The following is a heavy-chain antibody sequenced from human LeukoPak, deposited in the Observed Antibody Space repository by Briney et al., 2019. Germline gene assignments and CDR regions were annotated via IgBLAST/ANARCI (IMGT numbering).Heavy chain of an antibody. Sequence: PSETLSLTCAVYGGSFSGYYWSCIRQPPGKGLEWIGEINHSGSTNYNPSLKSRVTISVDTSKNQFSLKLSSVTAADTAVYYCARGHDYGVAWFQHWGQGTLVTVSS. CDR2: INHSGST. CDR1: GGSFSGYY. D-gene: IGHD4-17*01. CDR3: ARGHDYGVAWFQH. J-gene: IGHJ1*01. V-gene: IGHV4-34*01.